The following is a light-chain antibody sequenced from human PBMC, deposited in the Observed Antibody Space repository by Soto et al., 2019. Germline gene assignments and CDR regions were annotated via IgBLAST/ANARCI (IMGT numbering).Light chain of an antibody. CDR3: CSYAGSYSYV. V-gene: IGLV2-11*01. J-gene: IGLJ1*01. CDR1: SSDVGGFNY. Sequence: QSALTQPRSVSGSPGQSVTISCTGTSSDVGGFNYVSWYHQHPGTAPKLMIYDVSKRPSGVPDRFSGSKSGNTASLTISGLQAEDEADYYCCSYAGSYSYVLGTGTKVTVL. CDR2: DVS.